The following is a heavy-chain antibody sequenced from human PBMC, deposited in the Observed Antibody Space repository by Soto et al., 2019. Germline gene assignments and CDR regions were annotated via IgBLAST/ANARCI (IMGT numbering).Heavy chain of an antibody. V-gene: IGHV4-39*01. D-gene: IGHD5-18*01. Sequence: PSETLSLTCTVSGGSISSSSYYWGWIRQPPGKGLEWIGSIYYSGSTYYNPSLKSRVTISVDTSKNQFSLKLSSVTAADTAVYYCASERGYSYGYGGYYYGMDVWGQGTTVTVSS. J-gene: IGHJ6*02. CDR2: IYYSGST. CDR1: GGSISSSSYY. CDR3: ASERGYSYGYGGYYYGMDV.